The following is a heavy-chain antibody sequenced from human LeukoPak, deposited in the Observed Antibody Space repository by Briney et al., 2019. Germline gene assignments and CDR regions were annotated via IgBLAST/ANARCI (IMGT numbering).Heavy chain of an antibody. D-gene: IGHD3-10*01. Sequence: GGSLRLSCAASGFTFSSYGMHWVRQAPGKGLKWVAFIRYDGSNKYYADSVKGRFTISRDNSKNTLYLQMNSLRAEDTAVYYCAKPMVRGVIRTYYYYYMDVWGKGTTVAISS. CDR1: GFTFSSYG. CDR3: AKPMVRGVIRTYYYYYMDV. J-gene: IGHJ6*03. CDR2: IRYDGSNK. V-gene: IGHV3-30*02.